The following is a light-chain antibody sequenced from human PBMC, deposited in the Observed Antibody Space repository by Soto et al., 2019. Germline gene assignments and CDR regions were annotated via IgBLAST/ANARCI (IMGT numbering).Light chain of an antibody. Sequence: EIVLTQSPGTLSLSPGERATLSCWASQSVTSNYLAWYQQKPGRAPRLLIYGASSRATGIPDRFSGSGSGTDFTLTISRLEPEDSAVYYCQRYGTPALFAFGPGTKVDIK. CDR1: QSVTSNY. J-gene: IGKJ3*01. V-gene: IGKV3-20*01. CDR3: QRYGTPALFA. CDR2: GAS.